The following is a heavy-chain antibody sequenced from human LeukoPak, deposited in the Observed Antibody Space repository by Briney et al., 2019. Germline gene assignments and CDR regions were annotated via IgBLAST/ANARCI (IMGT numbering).Heavy chain of an antibody. V-gene: IGHV1-69*05. D-gene: IGHD1-14*01. CDR1: GGTFSSYA. CDR3: ARDPNNHYYPSTSYNWFDP. J-gene: IGHJ5*02. CDR2: IITIFGTA. Sequence: SVKVSCKASGGTFSSYAISWVRQAPGQGLEWMGGIITIFGTANYAQKFQGRVTITTDESTSTAYMELSSLRSEDTAVYYCARDPNNHYYPSTSYNWFDPWGQGTLVTVSS.